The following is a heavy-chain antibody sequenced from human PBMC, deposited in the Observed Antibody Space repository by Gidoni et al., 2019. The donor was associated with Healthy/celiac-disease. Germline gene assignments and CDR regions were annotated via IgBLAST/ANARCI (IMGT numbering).Heavy chain of an antibody. J-gene: IGHJ3*02. V-gene: IGHV4-59*01. CDR1: GGSISSYY. CDR2: IYYRGST. CDR3: ARVGLDAFDI. Sequence: QVQLQESGPGLVKPSETLSLTCTGSGGSISSYYWSWIRQPPGKGLEWIGYIYYRGSTNYNPSLKSRVTISVDTSKNQFSLKLSSVTAADTAVYYCARVGLDAFDIWGQGTMVTVSS.